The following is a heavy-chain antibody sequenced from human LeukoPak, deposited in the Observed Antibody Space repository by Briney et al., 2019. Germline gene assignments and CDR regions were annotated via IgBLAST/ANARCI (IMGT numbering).Heavy chain of an antibody. J-gene: IGHJ3*02. V-gene: IGHV1-58*02. CDR3: AAEGCTNGVCYRAFDI. CDR1: GFTFTSSA. CDR2: IVVGSGNT. D-gene: IGHD2-8*01. Sequence: SVKVSCKASGFTFTSSAMQWVRQARGQSLEWIGWIVVGSGNTNYAQKFQERVTITRDMSTSTAYMELSSLRSEDTAVYYCAAEGCTNGVCYRAFDIWGQGTMVTVSS.